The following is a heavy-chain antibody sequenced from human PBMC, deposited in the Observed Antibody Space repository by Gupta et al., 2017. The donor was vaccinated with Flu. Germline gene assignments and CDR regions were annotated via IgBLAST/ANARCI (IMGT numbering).Heavy chain of an antibody. CDR2: IWPGDSET. CDR1: GYNFTSNW. J-gene: IGHJ4*02. D-gene: IGHD6-19*01. CDR3: ARASSGWTHFDF. Sequence: EVQLVQSGAEVKKPGESLKISCKGSGYNFTSNWVAWVRQMPGKEMEWIGIIWPGDSETRYNPSLQGQVTISVDKSISTAYLHWNSLEASDTAMYYCARASSGWTHFDFWGQGTLVTVSS. V-gene: IGHV5-51*03.